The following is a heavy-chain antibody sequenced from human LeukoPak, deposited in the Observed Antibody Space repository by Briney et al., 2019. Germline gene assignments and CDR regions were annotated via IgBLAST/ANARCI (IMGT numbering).Heavy chain of an antibody. J-gene: IGHJ4*02. CDR3: ARVKYYYDSSGHTLDY. CDR2: INPNSGGT. Sequence: ASVKVSCKASGYTFTDYYIHWVRQAPGQGLEWMGWINPNSGGTNYAQKFQGRVTMTRDTSISTAYMELSRLRSDDTAVYYCARVKYYYDSSGHTLDYWGQGTLVTVSS. CDR1: GYTFTDYY. V-gene: IGHV1-2*02. D-gene: IGHD3-22*01.